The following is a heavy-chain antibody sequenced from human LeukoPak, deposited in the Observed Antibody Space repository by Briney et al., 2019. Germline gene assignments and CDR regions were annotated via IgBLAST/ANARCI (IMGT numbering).Heavy chain of an antibody. J-gene: IGHJ4*02. CDR1: GGSISSGSYY. D-gene: IGHD4-17*01. V-gene: IGHV4-61*02. Sequence: PSETLSLTCTVSGGSISSGSYYWSWIRQPPGKGLEWIGRIYTSGSTNYNPSLKSRVTISVDTSKNQFSLKLSSVTAADTAVYYCARGRHGLQHFDYWGQGTLVTVSS. CDR2: IYTSGST. CDR3: ARGRHGLQHFDY.